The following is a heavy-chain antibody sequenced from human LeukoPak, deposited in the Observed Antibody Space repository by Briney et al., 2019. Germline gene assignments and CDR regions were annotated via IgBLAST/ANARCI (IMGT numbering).Heavy chain of an antibody. CDR2: IRHDGSNK. Sequence: GGSLRLSCAASGFTFSSYGMHWVRQAPGKGLEWVAFIRHDGSNKYYADSVKGRFTISRDNSKNTLYLQMNSLRAEDTAVYYCAKGVKIVVVPAAIPDAFDSWGQGTMVTVSS. J-gene: IGHJ3*02. D-gene: IGHD2-2*01. V-gene: IGHV3-30*02. CDR3: AKGVKIVVVPAAIPDAFDS. CDR1: GFTFSSYG.